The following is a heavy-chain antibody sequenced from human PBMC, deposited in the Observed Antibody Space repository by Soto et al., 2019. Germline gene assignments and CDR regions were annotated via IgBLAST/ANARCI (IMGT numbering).Heavy chain of an antibody. CDR2: ISAYNGNT. CDR3: TRDASRDSSARGWFDP. D-gene: IGHD6-13*01. V-gene: IGHV1-18*04. Sequence: GASVKVSCKASGYTFTSYGISWVRQAPGQGLEWMGWISAYNGNTNYAQKLQGRVTMTTDTSTSTAYMELRSLRSDDTAVYYCTRDASRDSSARGWFDPWGPGTLVTVSS. CDR1: GYTFTSYG. J-gene: IGHJ5*02.